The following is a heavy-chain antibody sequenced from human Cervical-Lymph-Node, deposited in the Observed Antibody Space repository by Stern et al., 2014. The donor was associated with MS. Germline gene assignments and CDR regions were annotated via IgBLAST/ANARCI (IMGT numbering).Heavy chain of an antibody. D-gene: IGHD6-6*01. V-gene: IGHV1-69*01. Sequence: MQLVESGAEVTKPGSSVKVSCKASGDTFSTNGFSWVRQAPGQGLAWMGGILPIHGVANYAQKFQGRVTITADESTSTAYMELSSLRSEDTAVYYCASLYSSSSQNFDYWGQGTLVTVSS. CDR2: ILPIHGVA. CDR3: ASLYSSSSQNFDY. CDR1: GDTFSTNG. J-gene: IGHJ4*02.